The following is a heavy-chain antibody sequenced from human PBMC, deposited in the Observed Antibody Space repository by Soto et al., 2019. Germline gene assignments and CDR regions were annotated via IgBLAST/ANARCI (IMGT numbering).Heavy chain of an antibody. D-gene: IGHD2-15*01. CDR3: ARGGDIVVVVAATPSWFGP. Sequence: GGSLRLSCAASGFTFSSYEMNCVRQAPGKGLEWVSYISSSGSTVYYADSVKGRFTISRDNAKNSLYLQMNSLRAEDTAVYYCARGGDIVVVVAATPSWFGPWGQGTLVTVSS. CDR2: ISSSGSTV. J-gene: IGHJ5*02. V-gene: IGHV3-48*03. CDR1: GFTFSSYE.